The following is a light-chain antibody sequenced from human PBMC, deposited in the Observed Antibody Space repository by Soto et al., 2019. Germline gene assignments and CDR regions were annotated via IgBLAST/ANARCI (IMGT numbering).Light chain of an antibody. Sequence: EIVMTQSPATLSVSPGERATLSCRASQSVSSNLAWYQQNPGQAPRLLICGASTRATGIPARFSGSGSGTEFTLTISSLQSEDFAVYYCQQYNNWPITFGQGTRLEIK. CDR1: QSVSSN. V-gene: IGKV3-15*01. CDR2: GAS. J-gene: IGKJ5*01. CDR3: QQYNNWPIT.